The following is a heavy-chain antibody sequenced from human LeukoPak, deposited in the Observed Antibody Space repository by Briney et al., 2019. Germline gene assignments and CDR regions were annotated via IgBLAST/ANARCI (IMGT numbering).Heavy chain of an antibody. D-gene: IGHD3-9*01. CDR2: INPSGGST. CDR3: AREGGVRYFDWLPTNFDY. Sequence: GASVKVSCKASGYTFTSYDINWVRQAPGQGLEWMGIINPSGGSTSYAQKFQGRVTMARDTSTSTVYMELSSLRSEDTAVYYCAREGGVRYFDWLPTNFDYWGQGTLVTVSS. J-gene: IGHJ4*02. CDR1: GYTFTSYD. V-gene: IGHV1-46*01.